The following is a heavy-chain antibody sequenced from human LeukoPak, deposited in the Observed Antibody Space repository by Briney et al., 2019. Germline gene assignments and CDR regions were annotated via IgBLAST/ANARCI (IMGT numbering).Heavy chain of an antibody. Sequence: SETLSLTCTVSGGSISSSSYYWGWIRQAPGKGLEWIGSIYYSGSTYYNPSLKSRVTISVDTSKNQFSLKLSSVTAADTAVYYCARLGYSSGYWGQGTLVTVSS. CDR2: IYYSGST. D-gene: IGHD6-25*01. J-gene: IGHJ4*02. CDR3: ARLGYSSGY. V-gene: IGHV4-39*01. CDR1: GGSISSSSYY.